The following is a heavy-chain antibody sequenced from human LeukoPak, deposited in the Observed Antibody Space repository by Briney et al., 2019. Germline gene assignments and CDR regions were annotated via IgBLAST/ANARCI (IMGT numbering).Heavy chain of an antibody. Sequence: GGSLRLSCAASGFTFSSYSMNWVRQAPGKGLEWVSYISSRSSNIYYADSVKGRFTISRDNAKNSLYLQMNSLRAEDTAVYYCAKDGVVVISVFSLFDYWGQGTLVTVSS. V-gene: IGHV3-48*01. CDR2: ISSRSSNI. CDR1: GFTFSSYS. D-gene: IGHD3-22*01. CDR3: AKDGVVVISVFSLFDY. J-gene: IGHJ4*02.